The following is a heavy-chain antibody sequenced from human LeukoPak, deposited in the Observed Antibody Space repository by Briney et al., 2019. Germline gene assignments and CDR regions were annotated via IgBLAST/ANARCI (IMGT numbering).Heavy chain of an antibody. CDR1: GNTFTSNY. Sequence: ASVKVSCKASGNTFTSNYIHWVRQAPGQGLEWMGMIYPRDGSTSYAQKFQGRVTVTRDTSTSTVHMELSGLRSEDTAVYYCARDQEGFDYWGQGTLVTVSS. V-gene: IGHV1-46*01. CDR2: IYPRDGST. J-gene: IGHJ4*02. CDR3: ARDQEGFDY.